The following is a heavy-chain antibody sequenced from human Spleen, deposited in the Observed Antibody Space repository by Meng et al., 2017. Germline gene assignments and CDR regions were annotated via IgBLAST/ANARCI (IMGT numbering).Heavy chain of an antibody. CDR1: GYTFTGYY. CDR3: ARGRAGDDFDY. Sequence: ASVTVSCKASGYTFTGYYMHWVRQASGQGLEWMGRINPNSGGGTNYAQKFQGRVTMTRDTSISTAYMELSSLTSDDTAAYYCARGRAGDDFDYWGQGTLVTVSS. CDR2: INPNSGGGT. V-gene: IGHV1-2*06. D-gene: IGHD3-10*01. J-gene: IGHJ4*02.